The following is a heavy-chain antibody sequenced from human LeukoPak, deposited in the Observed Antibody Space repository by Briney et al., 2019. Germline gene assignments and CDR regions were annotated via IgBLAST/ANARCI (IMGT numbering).Heavy chain of an antibody. Sequence: PSETLSLTCTVSGGSISSSSYYWGWIRQPPGKGLEWIGSIYYSGSTYYNPSLKSRVTISVNTSKNQSSLKLSSVTAADTAVYYCARQRITAAGTCFDYWGQGTLVTVSS. CDR1: GGSISSSSYY. CDR2: IYYSGST. CDR3: ARQRITAAGTCFDY. D-gene: IGHD6-13*01. J-gene: IGHJ4*02. V-gene: IGHV4-39*01.